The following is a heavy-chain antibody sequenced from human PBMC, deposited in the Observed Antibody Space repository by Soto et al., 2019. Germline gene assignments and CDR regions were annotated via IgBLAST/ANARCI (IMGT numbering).Heavy chain of an antibody. CDR3: ARDALCLGCLRFDY. D-gene: IGHD1-26*01. J-gene: IGHJ4*02. CDR1: GYTFTSYG. CDR2: ISAYNGNT. Sequence: GASVKVSCKASGYTFTSYGISWVRQAPGQGLEWMGWISAYNGNTNYAQKLQGRVTMTTDTSTSTAYMELRSLRSDDTAVYYCARDALCLGCLRFDYWGQGTLVTVSS. V-gene: IGHV1-18*01.